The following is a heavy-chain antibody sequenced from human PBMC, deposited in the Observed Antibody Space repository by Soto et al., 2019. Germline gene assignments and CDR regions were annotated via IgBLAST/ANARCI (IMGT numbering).Heavy chain of an antibody. CDR1: GFTFSNYA. V-gene: IGHV3-23*01. CDR3: AKVGSLQLWSQGYFDS. D-gene: IGHD5-18*01. J-gene: IGHJ4*02. CDR2: ISASGGST. Sequence: PGGSLRLSCAASGFTFSNYAMNWVRQAPGKGLEWVSTISASGGSTFYADSVKGRFTISRDNSKNTLYLQMNSLRAEDTAVYSCAKVGSLQLWSQGYFDSWGQGTLVTVSS.